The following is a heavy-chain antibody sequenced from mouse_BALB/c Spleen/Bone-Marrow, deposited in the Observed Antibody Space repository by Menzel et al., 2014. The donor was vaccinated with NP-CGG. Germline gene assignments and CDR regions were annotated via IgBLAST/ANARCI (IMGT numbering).Heavy chain of an antibody. CDR3: ASTSYGNYYFDY. CDR1: GYTFTNHH. J-gene: IGHJ2*01. CDR2: INPXNDYT. V-gene: IGHV1S45*01. D-gene: IGHD2-10*02. Sequence: VQLQQSGAELVRPGASVQISCKAFGYTFTNHHINWVKQRPGQGLDWIGYINPXNDYTSYNQKFKGKATWTVDKSSSTAYMERSSLTSEDSAVYYCASTSYGNYYFDYWGQGTTLTVSS.